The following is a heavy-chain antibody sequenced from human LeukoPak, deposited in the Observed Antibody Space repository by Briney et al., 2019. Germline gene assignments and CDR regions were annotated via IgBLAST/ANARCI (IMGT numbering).Heavy chain of an antibody. CDR3: AREGYYDFWSGYYENWFDP. V-gene: IGHV4-4*07. Sequence: SETLSLTCTVSGGSISSYYWSWIRQPAGRGLEWIGRIYTSGSTNYNPSLKSRVTMSVDTSKNQFSLKLSSVTAADTAVYYCAREGYYDFWSGYYENWFDPWGQGTLVTVSS. D-gene: IGHD3-3*01. J-gene: IGHJ5*02. CDR2: IYTSGST. CDR1: GGSISSYY.